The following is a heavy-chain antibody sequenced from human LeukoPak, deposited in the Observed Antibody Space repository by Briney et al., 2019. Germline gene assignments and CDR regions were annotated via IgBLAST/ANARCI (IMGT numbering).Heavy chain of an antibody. J-gene: IGHJ4*02. CDR3: ACSRTFDY. CDR2: IKQDGSEK. Sequence: GGSLRLSCAASGFTFSNAWMSWVRQAPGKGLEWVANIKQDGSEKYYVDSVKGRFTISRDNAKNSLYLQMNSLRAEDTAVYYCACSRTFDYWGQGTLVTVSS. D-gene: IGHD6-13*01. V-gene: IGHV3-7*05. CDR1: GFTFSNAW.